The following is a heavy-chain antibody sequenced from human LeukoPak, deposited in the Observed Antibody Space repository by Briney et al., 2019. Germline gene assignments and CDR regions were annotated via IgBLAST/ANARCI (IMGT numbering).Heavy chain of an antibody. Sequence: GGSLRLSCAASGFTFSDYCMSWIRQAPGKGLEWVSYISSSGSTIYYADSVKGRFTISGDNAKNSLYLQMNSLRAEDTAVYYCARDRATMVRGTIGYWGQGTLVTISS. J-gene: IGHJ4*02. CDR1: GFTFSDYC. D-gene: IGHD3-10*01. CDR3: ARDRATMVRGTIGY. CDR2: ISSSGSTI. V-gene: IGHV3-11*01.